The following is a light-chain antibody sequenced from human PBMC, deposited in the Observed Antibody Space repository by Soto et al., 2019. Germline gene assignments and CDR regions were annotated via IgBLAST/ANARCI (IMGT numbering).Light chain of an antibody. V-gene: IGLV2-14*01. CDR2: EVS. Sequence: SALTQPASVSGSPGQSITISCTGASSDIGTYNYVSWYQQHPGKAPKLLLYEVSNRPSGVSTRFSGSKSGNTASLTISGLHGEDEADYYCSSYSTSSTPHYVFGTGTKLTVL. CDR1: SSDIGTYNY. J-gene: IGLJ1*01. CDR3: SSYSTSSTPHYV.